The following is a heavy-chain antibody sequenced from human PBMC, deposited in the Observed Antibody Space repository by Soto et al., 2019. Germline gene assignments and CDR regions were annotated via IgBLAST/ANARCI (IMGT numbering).Heavy chain of an antibody. D-gene: IGHD3-10*01. CDR2: IYSAGSA. V-gene: IGHV3-66*01. J-gene: IGHJ4*02. CDR1: GFTVSSYY. CDR3: AKALWFGVVLSGGYFDY. Sequence: GGSLRLSCAASGFTVSSYYMSWVRQAPGKGLEWVSVIYSAGSADFADSVKGRFTISRDNSKNTLYLQMSSLRAEDTAVYYCAKALWFGVVLSGGYFDYWGQGT.